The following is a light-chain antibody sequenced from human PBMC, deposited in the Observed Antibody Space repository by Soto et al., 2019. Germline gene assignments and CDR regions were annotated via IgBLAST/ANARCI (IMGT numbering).Light chain of an antibody. Sequence: QSDLTQPASVSGSPGQSITISCTGTSSDVGGYNYVSWYQQHPGKAPKLMIYDVSYRPSGVSNRFSGSKSGNTASLTISGLQAEDEADYYCSSYTSSTTVVFGGGTKVTVL. CDR3: SSYTSSTTVV. J-gene: IGLJ2*01. V-gene: IGLV2-14*03. CDR1: SSDVGGYNY. CDR2: DVS.